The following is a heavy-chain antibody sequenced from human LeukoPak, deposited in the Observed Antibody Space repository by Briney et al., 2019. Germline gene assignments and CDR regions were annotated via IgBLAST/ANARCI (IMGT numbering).Heavy chain of an antibody. CDR3: ATYYFGSGKD. Sequence: GGSLRLSCAVSGFTLSSNWMTWVRQVPGKGLEWVANIKQDGSEKYYVDSVKGRFIISRDNAKNSLYLQMNSLRAEDTAVYYCATYYFGSGKDWGQGTLVTVSS. D-gene: IGHD3-10*01. J-gene: IGHJ4*02. CDR2: IKQDGSEK. CDR1: GFTLSSNW. V-gene: IGHV3-7*03.